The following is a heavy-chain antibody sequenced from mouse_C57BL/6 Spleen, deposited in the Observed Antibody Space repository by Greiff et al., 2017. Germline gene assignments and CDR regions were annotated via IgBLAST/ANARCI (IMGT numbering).Heavy chain of an antibody. CDR2: INPNNGGT. D-gene: IGHD1-1*01. CDR3: AHYYYGSRGYFDD. Sequence: EVQLQQSGPELVKPGASVKISCKASGYTFTDYYMNWVKQSHGKSLEWIGDINPNNGGTSYNQKFKGKATLTVDKSSSTAYMELRSLTSEDSAVYYCAHYYYGSRGYFDDWGQGTTLTVSS. V-gene: IGHV1-26*01. CDR1: GYTFTDYY. J-gene: IGHJ2*01.